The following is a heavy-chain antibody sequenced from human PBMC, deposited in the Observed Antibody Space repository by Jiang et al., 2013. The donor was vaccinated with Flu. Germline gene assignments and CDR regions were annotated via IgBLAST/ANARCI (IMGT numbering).Heavy chain of an antibody. V-gene: IGHV4-38-2*02. CDR1: GYTINSGYY. D-gene: IGHD3-22*01. CDR2: IYHSGMT. Sequence: SGPGLVKPSETLSLTCAVFGYTINSGYYWGWIRQSPGKGLEWIGSIYHSGMTYYNPSLKSRVTMSVDTSKNQFALKLSSVTAADTAVYYCARDKMMYYFDSSGPYYFDHWGQGILVTVSS. CDR3: ARDKMMYYFDSSGPYYFDH. J-gene: IGHJ4*02.